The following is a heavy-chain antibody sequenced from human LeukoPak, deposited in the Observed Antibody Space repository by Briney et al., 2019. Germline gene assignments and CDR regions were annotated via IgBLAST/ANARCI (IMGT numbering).Heavy chain of an antibody. CDR3: ARLNGKDYYYGMDV. V-gene: IGHV3-23*01. CDR2: ISGSGGST. Sequence: GGSLRLSCAASGFTFSSYAMSWVRQAPGNGLEWVSAISGSGGSTYYADSVKGRFTISRDNSKNTLYLQMNSLRAEDTALYYCARLNGKDYYYGMDVWGQGTTVTVSS. J-gene: IGHJ6*02. CDR1: GFTFSSYA.